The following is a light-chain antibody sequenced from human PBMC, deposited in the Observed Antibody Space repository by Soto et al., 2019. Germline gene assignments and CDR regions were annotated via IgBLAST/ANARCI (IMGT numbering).Light chain of an antibody. V-gene: IGKV3-15*01. CDR2: GAS. CDR1: QSVSSN. J-gene: IGKJ1*01. Sequence: EIVMTQSPATLSVSPGERATLSCRASQSVSSNLAWYQQKPGQAPRLLIYGASTRATGIPARFRGSGSGTEFTLTISSLQSEDFAVYDCQQYNNWPRTFGQGTKVDIK. CDR3: QQYNNWPRT.